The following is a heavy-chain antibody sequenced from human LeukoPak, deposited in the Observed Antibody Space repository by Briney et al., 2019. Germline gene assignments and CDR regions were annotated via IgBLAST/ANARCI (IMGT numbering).Heavy chain of an antibody. J-gene: IGHJ6*02. Sequence: ASVKVSCTASGYTFTGYYMHWVRQAPGQGLEWMGWINPNSGGTNYAQKFQGWVTMTRDTSISTAYMELSRLRSDDTAVYYCAREGSGYDSDYYYGMDVWGQGTTVTVSS. CDR1: GYTFTGYY. D-gene: IGHD5-12*01. V-gene: IGHV1-2*04. CDR2: INPNSGGT. CDR3: AREGSGYDSDYYYGMDV.